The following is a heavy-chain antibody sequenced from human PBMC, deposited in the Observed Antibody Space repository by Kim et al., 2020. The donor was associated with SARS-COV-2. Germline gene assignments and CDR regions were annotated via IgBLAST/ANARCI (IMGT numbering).Heavy chain of an antibody. Sequence: SETLSLTCGVSGGSISSGTWWSWVRQPPGTGLEWIGEISHSGNANYNPSLRSRVTISVDKSQNQFSLSLNSVTAADTAVYYCARLDCDSGGYYWFDPWGQGTLVTVSS. CDR1: GGSISSGTW. V-gene: IGHV4-4*02. CDR2: ISHSGNA. J-gene: IGHJ5*02. D-gene: IGHD1-26*01. CDR3: ARLDCDSGGYYWFDP.